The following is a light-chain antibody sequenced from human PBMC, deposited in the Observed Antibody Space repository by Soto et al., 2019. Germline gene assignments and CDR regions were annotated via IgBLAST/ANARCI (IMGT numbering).Light chain of an antibody. Sequence: EIVLTQSPGTLSLSPGERATLSCRASQSVSSSYLAWYQQKPGQAPRLLIYGASSRATGIPDRFSCSGSGTDFTLTISILEPEDFAVYYFQQYGSSPWTFGQGTKVEIK. CDR1: QSVSSSY. J-gene: IGKJ1*01. CDR3: QQYGSSPWT. V-gene: IGKV3-20*01. CDR2: GAS.